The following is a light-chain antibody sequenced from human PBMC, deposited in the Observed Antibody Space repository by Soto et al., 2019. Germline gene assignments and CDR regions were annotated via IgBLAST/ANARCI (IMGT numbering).Light chain of an antibody. V-gene: IGKV3-20*01. J-gene: IGKJ4*01. CDR1: QSVNSNY. Sequence: EVVLTQSPGTLSLSPGERATLSCRASQSVNSNYLAWYQQKPGQAPRLLISGASSRATGIPDRFSGSGSGRDFTLTISRLEPEDFAVYYCQQYGGSPPVTFGGGTKVELK. CDR2: GAS. CDR3: QQYGGSPPVT.